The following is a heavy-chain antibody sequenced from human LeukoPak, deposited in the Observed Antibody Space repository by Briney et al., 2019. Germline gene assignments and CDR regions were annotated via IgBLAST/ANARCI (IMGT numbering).Heavy chain of an antibody. CDR1: GFTFSSYS. CDR3: ASPGPYCSSTSCYNRY. J-gene: IGHJ4*02. V-gene: IGHV3-21*01. D-gene: IGHD2-2*02. Sequence: PGGSLRLSCAASGFTFSSYSMNWVRQAPGKGLEWVSSISSSSSYIYYADSVKGRLTISRDNAKNSLYLQMNSLRAEDTAVYYCASPGPYCSSTSCYNRYWGQGTLVTVSS. CDR2: ISSSSSYI.